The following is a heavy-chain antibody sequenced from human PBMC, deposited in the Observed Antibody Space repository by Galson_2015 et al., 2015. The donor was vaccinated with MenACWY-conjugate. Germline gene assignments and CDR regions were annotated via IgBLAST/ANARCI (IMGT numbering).Heavy chain of an antibody. CDR3: ATTRAPYGGYAGEYYFDH. D-gene: IGHD5-12*01. CDR2: IYSGGGT. V-gene: IGHV3-66*01. Sequence: SLRLSCAASGFILSSTSYMSWVRQAPGKGPEWMSIIYSGGGTHYAEYLKGGFPISTDNAKNKGDIPLGNLRAEDTALYYCATTRAPYGGYAGEYYFDHWGQGVLVTVSS. CDR1: GFILSSTS. J-gene: IGHJ4*02.